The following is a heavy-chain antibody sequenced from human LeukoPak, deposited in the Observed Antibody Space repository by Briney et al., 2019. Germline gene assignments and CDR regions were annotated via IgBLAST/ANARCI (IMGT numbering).Heavy chain of an antibody. J-gene: IGHJ4*02. V-gene: IGHV4-31*03. CDR1: GGSISSGGYY. D-gene: IGHD6-19*01. Sequence: PSETLSLTCTVSGGSISSGGYYWSWIRQHLGKGLEWIGYIYYSGSTYYNPSLKSRVTISVDTSKNQFSLKLSSVTAADTAVYYCARGGPGYSSGWYDYWGQGTLVTVSS. CDR3: ARGGPGYSSGWYDY. CDR2: IYYSGST.